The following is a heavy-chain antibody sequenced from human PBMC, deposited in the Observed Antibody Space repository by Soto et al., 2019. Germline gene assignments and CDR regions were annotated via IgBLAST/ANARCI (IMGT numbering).Heavy chain of an antibody. J-gene: IGHJ4*02. CDR3: ARGTIAARLLFLDY. CDR1: GFTFSSYW. D-gene: IGHD6-6*01. V-gene: IGHV3-7*05. Sequence: GGSLRLSCAASGFTFSSYWMSWVRQAPGKGLEWVANIKQDGSEKYYVDSVKGRFTISRDNAKNSLYLQMNSLRAEDTAVYYCARGTIAARLLFLDYWGQGTLVTVSS. CDR2: IKQDGSEK.